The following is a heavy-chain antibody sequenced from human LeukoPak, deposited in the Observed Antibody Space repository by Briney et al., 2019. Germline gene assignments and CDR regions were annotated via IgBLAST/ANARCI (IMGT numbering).Heavy chain of an antibody. Sequence: GGSLRLSCAASGFIFSDYSMNWVRQAPGKGLEWVSSISSDSGYIYYADSVRGRFTVSRDNAKNSLYLQMNSLRAEDTAVYYCARARVGRWPNYYYYMDVWGKGTTVTVSS. V-gene: IGHV3-21*01. CDR2: ISSDSGYI. CDR3: ARARVGRWPNYYYYMDV. J-gene: IGHJ6*03. D-gene: IGHD4-23*01. CDR1: GFIFSDYS.